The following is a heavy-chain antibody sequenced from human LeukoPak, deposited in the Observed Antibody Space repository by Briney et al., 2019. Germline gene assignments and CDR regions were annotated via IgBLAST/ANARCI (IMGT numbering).Heavy chain of an antibody. J-gene: IGHJ4*02. CDR3: ARGPAGSGYYFDFDY. CDR1: GYSFTSYW. CDR2: IYPGDSDT. Sequence: GESLQISCKGSGYSFTSYWIGWVRQMPGKGLEWMGIIYPGDSDTRYSPSFQGQVTISADKSISTAYLQWSNLKASDTAMYYCARGPAGSGYYFDFDYWGQGTLVTVSS. V-gene: IGHV5-51*01. D-gene: IGHD3-22*01.